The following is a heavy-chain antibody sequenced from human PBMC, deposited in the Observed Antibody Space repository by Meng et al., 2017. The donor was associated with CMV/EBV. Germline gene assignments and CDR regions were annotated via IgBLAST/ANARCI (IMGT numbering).Heavy chain of an antibody. D-gene: IGHD1-26*01. Sequence: QLTPWGGGLLKLSEPLSLTCAVYGGSFSGYYWSWIRQPPGKGLEWIGEINHSGSTNYNPSLKSRVTISVDTSKNQFSLKLSSVTAADTAVYYCARGVGGWFDPWGQGTLVTVSS. CDR2: INHSGST. CDR3: ARGVGGWFDP. J-gene: IGHJ5*02. V-gene: IGHV4-34*01. CDR1: GGSFSGYY.